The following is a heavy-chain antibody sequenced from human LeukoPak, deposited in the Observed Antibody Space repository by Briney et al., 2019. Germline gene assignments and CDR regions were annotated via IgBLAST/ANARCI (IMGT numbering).Heavy chain of an antibody. D-gene: IGHD6-13*01. CDR2: ISSSSSYI. J-gene: IGHJ4*02. Sequence: PRGSLRLSCAASGFTFSSYSMNWVRQAPGKGLEWVSSISSSSSYIYYADSVKGRFTISRDNAKNSLYLQMNSLRAEDTAVYYCASYSSWRDYWGQGTLVTVSS. CDR1: GFTFSSYS. CDR3: ASYSSWRDY. V-gene: IGHV3-21*01.